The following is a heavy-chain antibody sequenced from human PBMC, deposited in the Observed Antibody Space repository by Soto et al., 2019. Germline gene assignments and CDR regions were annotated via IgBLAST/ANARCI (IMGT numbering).Heavy chain of an antibody. D-gene: IGHD3-16*02. CDR3: AKLGLYYDYVWGSYRPDFDY. J-gene: IGHJ4*02. V-gene: IGHV3-23*01. CDR1: GFTFSSYA. Sequence: PGGSLRLSCAASGFTFSSYAMSWVRQAPGKGLEWVSAISGSGGSTYYADSVKGRFTISRDNSKNTLYLQMNSLRAEDTAVYYCAKLGLYYDYVWGSYRPDFDYWGQGTLVTVS. CDR2: ISGSGGST.